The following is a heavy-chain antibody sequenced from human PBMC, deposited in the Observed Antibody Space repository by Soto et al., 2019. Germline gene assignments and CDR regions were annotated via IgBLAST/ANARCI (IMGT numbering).Heavy chain of an antibody. D-gene: IGHD2-2*01. CDR3: ARSEQYQVFAFDI. J-gene: IGHJ3*02. V-gene: IGHV3-30*03. CDR1: GFTFSSYG. CDR2: ITYDGSNK. Sequence: QVQLVESGGGVVQPGRSLRLSCAASGFTFSSYGMHWVRQAPGKGLEWVALITYDGSNKNYADSVKGRFTISRDNSKNTLYLQMNSLRAEDTAVYYCARSEQYQVFAFDIWGQGTMVTVSS.